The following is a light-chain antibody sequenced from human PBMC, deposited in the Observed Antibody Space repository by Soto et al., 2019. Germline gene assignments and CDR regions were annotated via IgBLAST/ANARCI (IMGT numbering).Light chain of an antibody. J-gene: IGKJ5*01. V-gene: IGKV3-20*01. CDR2: GAS. Sequence: EIVLTQSPGTLSLSPGERATLSCRASQSVSSSYLAWYQQKPGQAPRHLIYGASTRATGIPYRFSGSGAGTDFTLTISRLESEDFAVYYCQQYGSSLITFGQGARLEIK. CDR1: QSVSSSY. CDR3: QQYGSSLIT.